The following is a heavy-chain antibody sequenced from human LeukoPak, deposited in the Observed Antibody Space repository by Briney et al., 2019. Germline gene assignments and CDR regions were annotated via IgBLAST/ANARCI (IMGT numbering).Heavy chain of an antibody. D-gene: IGHD3-9*01. CDR2: IGARVGRT. V-gene: IGHV3-21*01. CDR3: ARTNSYYDILTGYHIGENFDY. Sequence: GGSLRLSCAASGFTFSNYGMNWVRQAPGKGLEWVSAIGARVGRTYYADSVKGRFTISRDNAKNSLYLQMNSLRAEDTAVYYCARTNSYYDILTGYHIGENFDYWGQGTLVTVSS. CDR1: GFTFSNYG. J-gene: IGHJ4*02.